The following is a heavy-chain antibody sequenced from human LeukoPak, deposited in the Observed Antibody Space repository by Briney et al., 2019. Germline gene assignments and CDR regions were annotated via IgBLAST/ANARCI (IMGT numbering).Heavy chain of an antibody. CDR2: ISAYNGNT. Sequence: PRASVKVSCKASGGTFSSYAISWVRQAPGQGLEWMGWISAYNGNTNYAQKLQGRVTMTTDTSTSTAYMELRSLRSDDTAVYYCARSAMVRGVINWFDPWGQGTLVTVSS. CDR3: ARSAMVRGVINWFDP. J-gene: IGHJ5*02. V-gene: IGHV1-18*01. D-gene: IGHD3-10*01. CDR1: GGTFSSYA.